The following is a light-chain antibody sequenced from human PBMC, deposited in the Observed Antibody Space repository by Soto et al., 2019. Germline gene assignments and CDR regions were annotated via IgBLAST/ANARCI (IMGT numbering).Light chain of an antibody. J-gene: IGLJ1*01. CDR3: QSYDYSLSGYV. CDR1: SSNIGAGSD. CDR2: ANI. V-gene: IGLV1-40*01. Sequence: QSVLTQPPSVSGPPGQRVTISCTGSSSNIGAGSDVHWYQQLPGTVPKLLIFANINRPSGVPDRFSASKSGTSASLAITGLQADDEADYDCQSYDYSLSGYVFGTGTKVTVL.